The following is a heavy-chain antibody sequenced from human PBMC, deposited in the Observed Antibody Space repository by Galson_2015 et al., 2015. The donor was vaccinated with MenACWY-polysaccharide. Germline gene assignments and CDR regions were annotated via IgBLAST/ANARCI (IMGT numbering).Heavy chain of an antibody. D-gene: IGHD3-10*02. CDR1: GFSFSAYG. V-gene: IGHV3-23*01. Sequence: SLRLSCAASGFSFSAYGMSWVRQAPGRGLEWVSGSGSGGGLYYADSVKGRFTVSRDNSKNTLYLEMNSLRAEDTALYYCAREGSRIVFHAFDVWGQGTMVIVSS. J-gene: IGHJ3*01. CDR2: SGSGGGL. CDR3: AREGSRIVFHAFDV.